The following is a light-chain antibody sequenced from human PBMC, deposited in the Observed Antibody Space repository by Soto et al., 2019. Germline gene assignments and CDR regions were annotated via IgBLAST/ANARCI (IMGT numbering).Light chain of an antibody. Sequence: DIHMTQSPSTLSSSLGDRATITFLASQSFSKWLAWFQQKAGKPPKLLIYEVSRLESGVPSRFSGSGSGTEFTLTISSLQPDDFATYYCQQYISYPWTFGQGTKVDIK. CDR1: QSFSKW. CDR3: QQYISYPWT. CDR2: EVS. V-gene: IGKV1-5*03. J-gene: IGKJ1*01.